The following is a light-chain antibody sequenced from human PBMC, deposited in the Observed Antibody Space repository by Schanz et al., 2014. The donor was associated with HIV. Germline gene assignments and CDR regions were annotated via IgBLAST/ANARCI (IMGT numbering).Light chain of an antibody. CDR1: QTIISSF. J-gene: IGKJ1*01. V-gene: IGKV3-20*01. CDR2: GAF. Sequence: EIVLTQSPGTLSLSPGERATLSCRASQTIISSFLAWYQQKPGQAPRLLIYGAFSRATGIPDRFSGSGSGTDFTLTISRLEPDDFATYYCQQYNSYSPWTFGQGTKVEIK. CDR3: QQYNSYSPWT.